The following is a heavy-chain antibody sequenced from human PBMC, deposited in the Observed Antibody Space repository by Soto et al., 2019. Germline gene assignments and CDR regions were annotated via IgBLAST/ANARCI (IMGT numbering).Heavy chain of an antibody. V-gene: IGHV1-18*04. Sequence: QVRLVQSGPEVKKPEASVKVSCTASGYTFSSSAISWVRQAPGQGPEWMGWISSSGVTNYAQNFQGRVTLPVDSSTTTADMEVRSLSSADTAIYYCARDHVGYGTFDYWGQGTLVTVSS. CDR3: ARDHVGYGTFDY. D-gene: IGHD5-12*01. CDR1: GYTFSSSA. J-gene: IGHJ4*02. CDR2: ISSSGVT.